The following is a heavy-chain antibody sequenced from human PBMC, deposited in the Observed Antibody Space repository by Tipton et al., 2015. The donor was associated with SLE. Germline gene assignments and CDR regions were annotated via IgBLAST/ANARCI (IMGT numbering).Heavy chain of an antibody. CDR3: ARGMLTWRGAIIGVDV. CDR2: IHYTGTT. V-gene: IGHV4-31*03. J-gene: IGHJ6*02. Sequence: LRLSCTVSGGSISRGGYYWSWIRQHPGRGLEWIAYIHYTGTTYYNPSLQGRLGIPVDTSTDQFSLTLRSVTAADTAVYYCARGMLTWRGAIIGVDVWGQGTSVNVSS. CDR1: GGSISRGGYY. D-gene: IGHD2-8*01.